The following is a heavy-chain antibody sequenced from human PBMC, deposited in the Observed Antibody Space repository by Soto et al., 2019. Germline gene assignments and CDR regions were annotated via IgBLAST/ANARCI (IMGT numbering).Heavy chain of an antibody. CDR3: ARDRWNRNYYYYYSMDV. D-gene: IGHD1-1*01. CDR2: IYYSGST. J-gene: IGHJ6*02. Sequence: PSETLSLTCTVSGGSISSGGYYWSWIRQHPGKGLEWIGYIYYSGSTYYNPSLKSRVTISVDTSKNQFSLKLSSVTAADTAVYYCARDRWNRNYYYYYSMDVWGQGTTVTVSS. V-gene: IGHV4-31*03. CDR1: GGSISSGGYY.